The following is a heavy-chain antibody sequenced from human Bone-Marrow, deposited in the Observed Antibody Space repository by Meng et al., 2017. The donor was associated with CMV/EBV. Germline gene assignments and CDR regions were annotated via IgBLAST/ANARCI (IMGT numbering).Heavy chain of an antibody. CDR2: ISSDGSET. CDR3: TNNIVGAIGY. J-gene: IGHJ4*02. D-gene: IGHD1-26*01. CDR1: DFGFSGHW. Sequence: GGSLRLSCATSDFGFSGHWMHWVRQPPGSGLVGVSRISSDGSETNYADSGKGRFTISRDNIKNTLYLQMNSLRVDDTEMYYGTNNIVGAIGYWGQGTLVTVSS. V-gene: IGHV3-74*01.